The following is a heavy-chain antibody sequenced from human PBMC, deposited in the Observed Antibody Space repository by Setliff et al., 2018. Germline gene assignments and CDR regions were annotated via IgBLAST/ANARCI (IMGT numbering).Heavy chain of an antibody. V-gene: IGHV1-18*01. D-gene: IGHD6-19*01. CDR1: GYSFTSFS. J-gene: IGHJ3*02. Sequence: ASVKVSCKASGYSFTSFSITWVRQAPGQGLEWPGWVSTYNGDTKSAQKFRGRVTMTTDISTSTVYMELRTLRSDDTAVYYCARRPIALAGYRKGAFDIWGQGTMVTVSS. CDR3: ARRPIALAGYRKGAFDI. CDR2: VSTYNGDT.